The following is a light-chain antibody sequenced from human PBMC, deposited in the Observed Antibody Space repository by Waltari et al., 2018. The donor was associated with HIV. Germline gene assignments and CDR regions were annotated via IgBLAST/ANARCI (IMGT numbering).Light chain of an antibody. CDR3: QSYDSSLSGWV. CDR2: GNN. V-gene: IGLV1-40*01. Sequence: QSVLTQPPSVSGAPGQRVTIPCPRCSSHVRAGYAFHWYQQLPDTAPTLVIYGNNNRPSGVPDRFSGSKSGTSASLAITGLQAKDEADYYCQSYDSSLSGWVFGGGTKLTVL. J-gene: IGLJ3*02. CDR1: SSHVRAGYA.